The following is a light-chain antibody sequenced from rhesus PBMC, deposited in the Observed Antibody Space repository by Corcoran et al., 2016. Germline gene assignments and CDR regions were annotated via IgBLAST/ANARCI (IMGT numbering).Light chain of an antibody. Sequence: SYDVTQTRSVSMSPGQTASITCGGDNIGNKNVHWYQQKPAQAPVLVIYYNSDRPSGIPERFSGSNSGNTATLTISGVEAGDEADYYCQMWDSSSDHYIFGAGTRLTVL. V-gene: IGLV3-29*01. CDR1: NIGNKN. CDR2: YNS. CDR3: QMWDSSSDHYI. J-gene: IGLJ1*01.